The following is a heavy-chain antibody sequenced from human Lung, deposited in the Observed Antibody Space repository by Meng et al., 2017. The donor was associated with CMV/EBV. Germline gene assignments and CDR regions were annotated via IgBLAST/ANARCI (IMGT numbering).Heavy chain of an antibody. J-gene: IGHJ3*02. V-gene: IGHV3-33*06. CDR2: IWYDGSNT. D-gene: IGHD2-8*01. CDR1: GFPFSTYG. CDR3: AKGPYCTTSSCHGGTAFDI. Sequence: GGSXRLXCAASGFPFSTYGMHWVRQAPGKGLEWVAVIWYDGSNTHYADSVKGRFTISRDNSKRTLDLQMNSLRGEDTAVYYCAKGPYCTTSSCHGGTAFDIWXRGTXV.